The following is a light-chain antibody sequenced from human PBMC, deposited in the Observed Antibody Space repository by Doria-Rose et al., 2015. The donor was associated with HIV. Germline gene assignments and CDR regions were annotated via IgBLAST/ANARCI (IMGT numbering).Light chain of an antibody. Sequence: QPVLIQPASVSWSPGQSITISCTGTSSDVGGFGYVSWYQQHPGKAPKLMIYDVSNRPSGVSNRFSGSKSGDTASLIISGLQAEDEADYYCNSYITSSAHNYVFGTGTKVTVL. J-gene: IGLJ1*01. V-gene: IGLV2-14*03. CDR3: NSYITSSAHNYV. CDR2: DVS. CDR1: SSDVGGFGY.